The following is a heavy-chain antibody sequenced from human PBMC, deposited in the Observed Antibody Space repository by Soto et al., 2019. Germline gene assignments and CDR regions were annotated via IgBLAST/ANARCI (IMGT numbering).Heavy chain of an antibody. V-gene: IGHV1-46*01. CDR1: GYTFTSYY. Sequence: ASVKVSCKASGYTFTSYYMHWVRQAPGQGLEWMGIINPSGGSTSYAQKLQGRVTMTTDTSTSTAYMELRSLRSDDTAVYYCAIGVTASSGFDYWGQGTLVTVSS. J-gene: IGHJ4*02. D-gene: IGHD2-21*02. CDR3: AIGVTASSGFDY. CDR2: INPSGGST.